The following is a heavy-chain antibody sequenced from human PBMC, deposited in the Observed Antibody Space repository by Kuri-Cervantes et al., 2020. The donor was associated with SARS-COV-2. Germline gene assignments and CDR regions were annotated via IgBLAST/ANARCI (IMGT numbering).Heavy chain of an antibody. Sequence: GGSLRLSCKGSGYSFTGYWIRCVRQMPGKGLAWMGRIGPSVSYTNYSPSFRGHVTISADKSSSTAYVQRSSVKASDTAMYNCARGSQGATMGYWGQGNLVTVSS. J-gene: IGHJ4*02. CDR1: GYSFTGYW. CDR3: ARGSQGATMGY. D-gene: IGHD2-8*01. CDR2: IGPSVSYT. V-gene: IGHV5-10-1*01.